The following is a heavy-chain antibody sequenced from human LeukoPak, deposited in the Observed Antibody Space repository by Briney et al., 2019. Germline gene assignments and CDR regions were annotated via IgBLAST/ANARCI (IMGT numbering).Heavy chain of an antibody. CDR3: ARESSSGWSDY. J-gene: IGHJ4*02. D-gene: IGHD6-19*01. CDR1: GYTFTGYY. CDR2: INPNSGDT. Sequence: GASVKVSCKASGYTFTGYYMHWVRQAPGQGLEWMGWINPNSGDTNYAQKFQGRVTMTRDTSISTAYMELSGLRSDDTAVYYCARESSSGWSDYWGQGTLVTVSS. V-gene: IGHV1-2*02.